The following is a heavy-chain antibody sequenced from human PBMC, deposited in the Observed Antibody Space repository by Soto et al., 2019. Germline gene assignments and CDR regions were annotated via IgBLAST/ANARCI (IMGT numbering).Heavy chain of an antibody. CDR3: ARAGDTMVRGFIIMNYYGMAV. CDR2: IYHSGTT. D-gene: IGHD3-10*01. V-gene: IGHV4-4*02. J-gene: IGHJ6*02. CDR1: VCSISIINL. Sequence: SETLSITCAVSVCSISIINLWSWVRQPPGKGLECIVEIYHSGTTYYNPSLNSLVTISIYRSNNQFSLKLISLTAVDTAVYYCARAGDTMVRGFIIMNYYGMAVWGQGTTVTSP.